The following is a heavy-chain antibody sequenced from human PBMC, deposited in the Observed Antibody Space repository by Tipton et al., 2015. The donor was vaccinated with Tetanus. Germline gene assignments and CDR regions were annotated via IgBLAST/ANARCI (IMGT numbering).Heavy chain of an antibody. D-gene: IGHD1-7*01. CDR3: ARVSREGPELELDAFDI. J-gene: IGHJ3*02. CDR1: GGTFSSYA. CDR2: IIPIFGTA. Sequence: QSGPEVKKPGSSVKVSCKASGGTFSSYAISWVRQAPGQGLEWMGAIIPIFGTANYAQKFQGRVTITADESTSTAYMELSSLRSEDTAVYYCARVSREGPELELDAFDIWGQGTMVTVSS. V-gene: IGHV1-69*01.